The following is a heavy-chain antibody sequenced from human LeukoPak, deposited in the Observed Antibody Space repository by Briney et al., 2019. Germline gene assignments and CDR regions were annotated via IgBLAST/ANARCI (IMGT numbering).Heavy chain of an antibody. Sequence: GGSLRLSCAASGFTLSKYWMHWVRQAPGKGLVWVSRINSDGSSTNYADSVKGRFTISRDNAKNTLYLQMNSLRAEDTAVCYCAGEIGVSGELSSVYYYYMDVWGKGTTVTVSS. D-gene: IGHD3-10*02. J-gene: IGHJ6*03. CDR1: GFTLSKYW. CDR2: INSDGSST. CDR3: AGEIGVSGELSSVYYYYMDV. V-gene: IGHV3-74*01.